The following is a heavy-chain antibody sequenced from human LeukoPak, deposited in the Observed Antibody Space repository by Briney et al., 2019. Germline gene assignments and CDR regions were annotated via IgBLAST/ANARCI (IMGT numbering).Heavy chain of an antibody. Sequence: GGSLRLYCAASGFTFSSYAMHWVRQAPGKGLEYVSAISSNGGSTYYANSVKGRFTISRDNSKNTLYLQMGSLRAEDMAVYYCARGDRGYSYGYIDYWGQGTLVTVSS. J-gene: IGHJ4*02. CDR1: GFTFSSYA. CDR2: ISSNGGST. CDR3: ARGDRGYSYGYIDY. D-gene: IGHD5-18*01. V-gene: IGHV3-64*01.